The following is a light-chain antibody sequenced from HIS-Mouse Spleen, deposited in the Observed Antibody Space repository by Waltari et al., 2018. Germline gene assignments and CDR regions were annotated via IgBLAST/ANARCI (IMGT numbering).Light chain of an antibody. Sequence: SYELTQPPSVSVSPGQTARITCSGDALPKKYAYWYQQKLGQAPVLVSYEDSNRPTGIAERFSGSSSGTMATLTISGAQVEDEADYYCYSTDSSGNHRVFGGGTKLTVL. CDR3: YSTDSSGNHRV. CDR1: ALPKKY. J-gene: IGLJ2*01. V-gene: IGLV3-10*01. CDR2: EDS.